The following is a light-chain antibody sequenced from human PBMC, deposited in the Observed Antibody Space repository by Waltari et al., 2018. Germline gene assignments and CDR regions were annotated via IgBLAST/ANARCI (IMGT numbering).Light chain of an antibody. CDR3: QQYNNGPLT. CDR1: QRVSSY. CDR2: GAS. V-gene: IGKV3-15*01. J-gene: IGKJ5*01. Sequence: DIVMTQSPATPSVSPGESATLSCRDSQRVSSYLACDQQKPGTAPRLLIYGASTRATGIPARFSGSGSGTEFTLTISSLQSEDFAVYYCQQYNNGPLTFGQGTRLEIK.